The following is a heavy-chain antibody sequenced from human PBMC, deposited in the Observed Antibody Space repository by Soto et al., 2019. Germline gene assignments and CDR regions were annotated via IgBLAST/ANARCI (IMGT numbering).Heavy chain of an antibody. CDR1: GGSISSGNYY. Sequence: QVQLQESGPRLVKPSQTLSLTCTVSGGSISSGNYYWSWIRQHPEKGQEWIGYIYYNGNTYYNPSLESRITISGDTSKNQFSLRLTSITAADTAVYYCARGEPYGDFAYWGQGTLVTVSS. D-gene: IGHD4-17*01. CDR2: IYYNGNT. V-gene: IGHV4-31*03. J-gene: IGHJ4*02. CDR3: ARGEPYGDFAY.